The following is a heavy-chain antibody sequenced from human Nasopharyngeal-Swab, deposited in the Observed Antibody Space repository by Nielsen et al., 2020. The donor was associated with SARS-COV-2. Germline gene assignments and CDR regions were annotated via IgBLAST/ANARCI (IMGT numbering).Heavy chain of an antibody. CDR1: GFTVSLYW. D-gene: IGHD3-3*01. CDR2: IKSDESST. V-gene: IGHV3-74*01. J-gene: IGHJ4*02. Sequence: GESLKISCAASGFTVSLYWMHWVRQAPGKGLEWVSRIKSDESSTAYADSVKGRFIISRNNAENTYYLRLNSLRAEDTAVYYCARAKRATIFGVVIMREFDYWGQGTLVTVSS. CDR3: ARAKRATIFGVVIMREFDY.